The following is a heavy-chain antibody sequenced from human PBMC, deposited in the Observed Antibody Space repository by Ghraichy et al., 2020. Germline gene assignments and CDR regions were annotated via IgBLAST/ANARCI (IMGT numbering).Heavy chain of an antibody. CDR1: GFTFNNYA. Sequence: GGSLRLSCAASGFTFNNYAMSWVRQAPGEGLEWVSAISRGGSTYYADSVKGRFTISRDNSKNTLDLQMNSLRAEDTAVYYCAKRIAAGGQFDYWGQGILVTASS. CDR3: AKRIAAGGQFDY. CDR2: ISRGGST. V-gene: IGHV3-23*01. D-gene: IGHD6-13*01. J-gene: IGHJ4*02.